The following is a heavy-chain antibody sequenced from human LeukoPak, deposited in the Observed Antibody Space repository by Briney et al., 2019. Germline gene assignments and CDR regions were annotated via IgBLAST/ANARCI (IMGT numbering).Heavy chain of an antibody. V-gene: IGHV1-2*02. CDR3: ARDVPENGSPKDLDI. CDR1: GYTFTGYY. J-gene: IGHJ3*02. Sequence: ASVTVSCKASGYTFTGYYMHWVRQAPGQGLEWMGWINPNSGGTNYAQKFQGRVTMTRDTSISTVYMELSRLRSDDTAVYYCARDVPENGSPKDLDIWGQGTMVTVSS. D-gene: IGHD1-1*01. CDR2: INPNSGGT.